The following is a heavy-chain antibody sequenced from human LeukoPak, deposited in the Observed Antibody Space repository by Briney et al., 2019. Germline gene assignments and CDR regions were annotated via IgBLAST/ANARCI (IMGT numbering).Heavy chain of an antibody. V-gene: IGHV4-59*08. J-gene: IGHJ3*02. Sequence: PSETLSLTCAVSGGSISTYYWSWIRQPPGKGLEWIAYIYYSGLTNYNPSLKSRVTISIDTSKNQFSLRLSSVTAADTAVYYCARLVGAAGMGDDAFDIWGQGTMVTVSS. CDR2: IYYSGLT. D-gene: IGHD6-13*01. CDR3: ARLVGAAGMGDDAFDI. CDR1: GGSISTYY.